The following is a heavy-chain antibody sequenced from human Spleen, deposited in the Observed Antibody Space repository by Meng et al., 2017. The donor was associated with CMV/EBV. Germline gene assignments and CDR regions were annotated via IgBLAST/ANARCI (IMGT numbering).Heavy chain of an antibody. CDR2: ISGSGSTT. V-gene: IGHV3-11*01. J-gene: IGHJ4*02. CDR1: GFTFSDYY. D-gene: IGHD6-25*01. CDR3: AREHFNGGYTSAWKY. Sequence: GGSLRLSCAASGFTFSDYYMSWIRQAPGKGLEWVSYISGSGSTTYYADSVRGRFTSSRDNAKNSLYLQMNSLRVEDTAVYYCAREHFNGGYTSAWKYWGQGTLVTVSS.